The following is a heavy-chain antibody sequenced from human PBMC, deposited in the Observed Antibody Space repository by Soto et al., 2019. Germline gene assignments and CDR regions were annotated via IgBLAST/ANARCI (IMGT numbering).Heavy chain of an antibody. D-gene: IGHD3-10*01. CDR1: GGSFSGYH. Sequence: QVQLQQWGAGLLKPSETLSLTCGVYGGSFSGYHWSWTRQPPGKGLEWIGEVNHSGSTNYNPSLKSRVTISVDTSKNQFSLKLSSVTAADTALYYCARKYLPYYGSGSPYGMDVWGQGTTVTVSS. CDR2: VNHSGST. J-gene: IGHJ6*02. V-gene: IGHV4-34*01. CDR3: ARKYLPYYGSGSPYGMDV.